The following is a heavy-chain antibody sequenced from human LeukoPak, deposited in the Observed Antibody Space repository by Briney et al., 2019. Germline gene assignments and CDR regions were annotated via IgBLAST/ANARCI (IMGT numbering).Heavy chain of an antibody. Sequence: GSSVKVSCKASGGTFSSYAISWVRQAPGQGLEWMGRIIPILGIANYAQKFQGRVTITADKSTSTAYMELSSLRSEDTAVYYCARHYYSGGSCYISAFDYWGQGTLVTVSS. CDR3: ARHYYSGGSCYISAFDY. CDR1: GGTFSSYA. V-gene: IGHV1-69*04. CDR2: IIPILGIA. J-gene: IGHJ4*02. D-gene: IGHD2-15*01.